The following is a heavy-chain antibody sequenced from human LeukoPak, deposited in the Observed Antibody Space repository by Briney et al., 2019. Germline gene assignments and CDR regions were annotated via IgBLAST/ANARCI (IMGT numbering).Heavy chain of an antibody. D-gene: IGHD6-25*01. Sequence: ASVTVSCKTSGYTFTSYGISRVRQAPGQGLEWMGWVSAYNGNTNYAQKFQGRVTMTTDTPTSTVYMELRSLRSDDTAVYYCGRHDGGSGWPWLGIDYWGQGTLVTVSS. CDR3: GRHDGGSGWPWLGIDY. J-gene: IGHJ4*02. CDR1: GYTFTSYG. CDR2: VSAYNGNT. V-gene: IGHV1-18*01.